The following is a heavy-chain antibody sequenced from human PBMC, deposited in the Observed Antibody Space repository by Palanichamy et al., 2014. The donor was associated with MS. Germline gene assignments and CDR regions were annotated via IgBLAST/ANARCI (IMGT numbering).Heavy chain of an antibody. V-gene: IGHV3-43*02. D-gene: IGHD3-22*01. CDR2: ITANGDRT. J-gene: IGHJ4*02. Sequence: QLVESGGRVVRAWGGPWRLSCAASGFTFDDYAMHWVRQAPGKGLEWVXFITANGDRTYYADSVRGRFAISRDSSRKSLYLQMNSLTTEDTALYYCTKDRDTTGYSLWGQGTLVTVSS. CDR1: GFTFDDYA. CDR3: TKDRDTTGYSL.